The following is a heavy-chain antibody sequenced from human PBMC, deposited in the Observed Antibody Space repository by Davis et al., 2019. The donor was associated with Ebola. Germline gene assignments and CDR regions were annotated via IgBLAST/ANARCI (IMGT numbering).Heavy chain of an antibody. V-gene: IGHV3-30*03. Sequence: GGSLRLSCAASGFTLHDYGMDWVRQVPGKGLEWVALISYDGSNKEYADSVKGRFTISRENAKNSLFLQLNSLRAEDAAVYYCAGFYSGRYFDYWGQGTLVTVSS. J-gene: IGHJ4*02. CDR3: AGFYSGRYFDY. CDR2: ISYDGSNK. CDR1: GFTLHDYG. D-gene: IGHD1-26*01.